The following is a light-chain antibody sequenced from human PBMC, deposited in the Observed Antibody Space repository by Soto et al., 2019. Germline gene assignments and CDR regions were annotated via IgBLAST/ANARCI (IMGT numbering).Light chain of an antibody. Sequence: EIVLTQSPGTPSLSPGERATLSCRASQSVSSNYLGWYQQKPGQAPRLLIYSASNRATGIPDRFSGSGSETDFTLTISRLEPEDFAVYYCQHYGTFGQGTKLEIK. CDR3: QHYGT. CDR1: QSVSSNY. J-gene: IGKJ2*01. V-gene: IGKV3-20*01. CDR2: SAS.